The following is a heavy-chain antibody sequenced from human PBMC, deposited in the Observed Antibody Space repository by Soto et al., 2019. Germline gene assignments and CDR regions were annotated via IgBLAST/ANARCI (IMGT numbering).Heavy chain of an antibody. J-gene: IGHJ5*02. V-gene: IGHV4-30-4*01. CDR2: VYYSGSS. Sequence: SETLSLTCTVPGDSISGGASFWSWIRQPPGKGLEWIANVYYSGSSYYNPSLKSRLTISVDTTKNQFSLQLKSMTAADTAVYYCAXLSCTSSTCYFPGWFDPWGQGTLVTVSS. CDR3: AXLSCTSSTCYFPGWFDP. CDR1: GDSISGGASF. D-gene: IGHD2-2*01.